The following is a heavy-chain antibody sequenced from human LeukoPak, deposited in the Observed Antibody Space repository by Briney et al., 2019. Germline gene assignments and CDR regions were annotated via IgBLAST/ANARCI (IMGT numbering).Heavy chain of an antibody. Sequence: SETLSLTCTVSGGSISSHYWSWIRQPPGKGLEWIGYIYHSGSTNYNPSLKSRVTISVDTSKNQFSLKLSSVTAADTAVYYCARQGWSNWFDPWGQGTLVTVSS. D-gene: IGHD2-15*01. J-gene: IGHJ5*02. V-gene: IGHV4-59*08. CDR2: IYHSGST. CDR3: ARQGWSNWFDP. CDR1: GGSISSHY.